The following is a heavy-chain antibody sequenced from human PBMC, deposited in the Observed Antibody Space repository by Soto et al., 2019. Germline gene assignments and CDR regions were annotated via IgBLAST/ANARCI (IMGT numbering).Heavy chain of an antibody. V-gene: IGHV4-59*08. CDR1: GGSISSYY. Sequence: PSETLSLTCTVSGGSISSYYWSWIRQPPGKGLEWIGYIYYSGSTIYNPSLKSRVTISVDTSKNQFSLKLSSVTAADTAVYYCARSYGSGSYFKYNWFDPWGQGTLVTVSS. D-gene: IGHD3-10*01. CDR3: ARSYGSGSYFKYNWFDP. J-gene: IGHJ5*02. CDR2: IYYSGST.